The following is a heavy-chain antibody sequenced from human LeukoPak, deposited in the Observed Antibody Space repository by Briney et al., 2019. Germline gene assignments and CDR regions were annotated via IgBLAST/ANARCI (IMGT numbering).Heavy chain of an antibody. J-gene: IGHJ4*02. CDR3: ARARGYCSSTSCSFDY. Sequence: SGGSLRLSCAASGFTFDDYGMSWVRQAPGKGLDWVSGINWNGGSTGYADSVKGRFTISRDNAKNSLYLQMNSLRAEDTVLYYCARARGYCSSTSCSFDYWGQGTLVTVSS. D-gene: IGHD2-2*01. CDR2: INWNGGST. CDR1: GFTFDDYG. V-gene: IGHV3-20*04.